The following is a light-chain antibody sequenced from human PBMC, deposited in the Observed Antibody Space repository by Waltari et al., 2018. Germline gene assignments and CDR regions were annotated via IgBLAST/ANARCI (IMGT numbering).Light chain of an antibody. Sequence: DIQMTQSPSTLSASVGDRVTITCRASQSLIKWLAWFQQKPGKAPKLLIYKASNLESGVPSRFSGSGSGTEFTLTISSLQPDDFATYYCQQYMTNSWTFGQGTRVEVK. CDR1: QSLIKW. V-gene: IGKV1-5*03. CDR2: KAS. J-gene: IGKJ1*01. CDR3: QQYMTNSWT.